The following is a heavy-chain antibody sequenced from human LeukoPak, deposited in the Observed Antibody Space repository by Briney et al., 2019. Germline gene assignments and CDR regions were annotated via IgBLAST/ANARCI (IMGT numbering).Heavy chain of an antibody. D-gene: IGHD3-3*01. J-gene: IGHJ5*02. Sequence: GGSLRLSCAASEFTFSNYAMHWVRQVPGKGLEWVAVISHDGSNKDYAGSVKGRFTISRDNSKNTLYLQMNSLRTEDSAVYSCARNGLLRGYHTWFDPWGQGTLVTVSS. V-gene: IGHV3-30*01. CDR1: EFTFSNYA. CDR3: ARNGLLRGYHTWFDP. CDR2: ISHDGSNK.